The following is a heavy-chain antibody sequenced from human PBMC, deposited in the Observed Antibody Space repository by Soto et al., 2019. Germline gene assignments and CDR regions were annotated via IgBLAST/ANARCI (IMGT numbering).Heavy chain of an antibody. V-gene: IGHV5-51*01. J-gene: IGHJ5*02. CDR2: IWPGDSET. CDR1: GYSFTNYW. CDR3: ARHGSIGARQNWFDP. D-gene: IGHD6-6*01. Sequence: PGESLKISCKGSGYSFTNYWIAWVRQMPGKGLEWMGIIWPGDSETRYSPSFQGQVAISADKSISTVYLQWSSLKASDTAMYYCARHGSIGARQNWFDPWGQGTLVTVSS.